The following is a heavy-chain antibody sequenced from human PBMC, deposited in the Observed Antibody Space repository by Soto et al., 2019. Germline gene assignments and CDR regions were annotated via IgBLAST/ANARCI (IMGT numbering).Heavy chain of an antibody. D-gene: IGHD3-10*01. V-gene: IGHV3-15*01. CDR3: TTDALLLWFGEFYGGV. J-gene: IGHJ4*02. Sequence: GGSLRLSCAASGFTFSNAWMSWVRQAPGKGLEWVGRIKSKTDGGTTDYAAPVKGRFTISRDDSKNTLYLQMNSLKTEDTAVYYCTTDALLLWFGEFYGGVWGQGTLVTVSS. CDR1: GFTFSNAW. CDR2: IKSKTDGGTT.